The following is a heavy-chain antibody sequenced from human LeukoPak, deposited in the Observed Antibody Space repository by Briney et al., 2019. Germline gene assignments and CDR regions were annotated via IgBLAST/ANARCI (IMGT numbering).Heavy chain of an antibody. CDR1: GYTFTSYD. Sequence: ASVKVSCKASGYTFTSYDINWVRQATGQGLEWMGWMNPNSGNTGYAQKFQGRVTMTRNTSISTAYMELSSLRSEDTAVYYCARDRCSGGSCYDRREDYWGQGTLVTVSS. CDR3: ARDRCSGGSCYDRREDY. CDR2: MNPNSGNT. J-gene: IGHJ4*02. V-gene: IGHV1-8*01. D-gene: IGHD2-15*01.